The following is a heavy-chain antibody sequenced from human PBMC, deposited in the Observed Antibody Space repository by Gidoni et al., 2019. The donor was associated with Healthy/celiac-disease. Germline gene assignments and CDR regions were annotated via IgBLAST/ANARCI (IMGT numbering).Heavy chain of an antibody. J-gene: IGHJ4*02. D-gene: IGHD3-10*01. V-gene: IGHV3-23*01. CDR1: GFTFSSYA. CDR3: AEGGMVRGIDY. CDR2: ISGSGGST. Sequence: EVQLWESGGGLVQPGGSLRLSCAASGFTFSSYAISWVRQAPGKGLGWVSAISGSGGSTYYADSVKGRFTISRDNSKNTLYLQMNSLGAEDTAVYYCAEGGMVRGIDYWGQGTLVTVSS.